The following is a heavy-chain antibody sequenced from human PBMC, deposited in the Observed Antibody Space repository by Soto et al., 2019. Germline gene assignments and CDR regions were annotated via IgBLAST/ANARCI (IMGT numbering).Heavy chain of an antibody. D-gene: IGHD4-17*01. CDR1: GGSISSGGYT. J-gene: IGHJ4*02. CDR2: VEYSGST. V-gene: IGHV4-31*03. Sequence: QVQLQESGPGLVKPSQTLSLTCTVSGGSISSGGYTWSWIRQHPERGLEWMGYVEYSGSTQYNPSLKSRVTISLDTAKNQFSLSLGSVTAADTAVYYCARGLDFGGHQLDYWGQGTRVTVSS. CDR3: ARGLDFGGHQLDY.